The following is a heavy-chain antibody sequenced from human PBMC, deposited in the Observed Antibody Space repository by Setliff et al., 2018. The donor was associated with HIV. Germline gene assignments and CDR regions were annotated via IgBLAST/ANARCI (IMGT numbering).Heavy chain of an antibody. J-gene: IGHJ6*02. V-gene: IGHV1-2*02. CDR1: GYIFIRYY. Sequence: GASVKFSCKTSGYIFIRYYIFWVRQAPGQGLEWMGNINPHTGVTKYAEKFQGRVTMTRDTSINTIYMELSRLRSDDTAVYYCARDLRDGFEEWLSTLDDGMDVWGQGTTVTVSS. CDR3: ARDLRDGFEEWLSTLDDGMDV. CDR2: INPHTGVT. D-gene: IGHD5-12*01.